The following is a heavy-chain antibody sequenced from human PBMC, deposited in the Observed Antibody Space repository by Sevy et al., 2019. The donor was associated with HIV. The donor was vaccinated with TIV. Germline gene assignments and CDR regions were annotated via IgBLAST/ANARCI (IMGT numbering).Heavy chain of an antibody. CDR2: FDPEDGET. CDR1: GYTLTGLS. CDR3: ATAREYYQDSSGYLDF. V-gene: IGHV1-24*01. Sequence: ASVKVSCKVSGYTLTGLSMHWVRQAPGKGLEWMGRFDPEDGETIYAQNFQGRVTLTEDTSRDTVYMELSSLRYEDTAVYYCATAREYYQDSSGYLDFWGQGTLVTVSS. D-gene: IGHD3-22*01. J-gene: IGHJ4*02.